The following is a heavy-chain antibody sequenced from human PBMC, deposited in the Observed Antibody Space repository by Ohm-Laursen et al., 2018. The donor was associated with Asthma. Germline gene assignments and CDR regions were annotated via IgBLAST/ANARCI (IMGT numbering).Heavy chain of an antibody. Sequence: TLSLTCTVSRGSITSGGYSPSWIPHPPRKGPGWVGHTYHSGSTYYNPSLKSRVAISVDRSKNQFSLTLSSVTASDTAIYYCARVSSSWFDFWGQGTLVTVSS. V-gene: IGHV4-30-2*01. CDR2: TYHSGST. J-gene: IGHJ4*02. CDR1: RGSITSGGYS. D-gene: IGHD6-13*01. CDR3: ARVSSSWFDF.